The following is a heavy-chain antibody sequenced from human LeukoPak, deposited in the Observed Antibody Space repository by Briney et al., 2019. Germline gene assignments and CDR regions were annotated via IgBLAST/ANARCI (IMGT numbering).Heavy chain of an antibody. J-gene: IGHJ4*02. D-gene: IGHD3-16*02. CDR2: IWYDGNNK. CDR1: GFTFSSYA. V-gene: IGHV3-33*06. CDR3: AKDTDMITFGGVIDY. Sequence: PGGSLRLSCAASGFTFSSYAMHWVRQAPGKGLEWVAVIWYDGNNKYYADSVKGRFTISRDDSKNTLYLQMNSLRAEDTAVYYCAKDTDMITFGGVIDYWGQGTLVTVSS.